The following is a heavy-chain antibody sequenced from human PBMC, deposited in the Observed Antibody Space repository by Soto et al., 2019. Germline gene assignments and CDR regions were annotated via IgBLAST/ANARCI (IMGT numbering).Heavy chain of an antibody. CDR3: ARDGRGIVARRGAFDI. Sequence: QVQLVQSGAEVKKPGSSVKVSCKASEGTFSSYAISWVRQAPGQGLEWMGGIIPIFGTANYAQKFQGRVTITADESTSTAYMELSSLRSEDTAVYYCARDGRGIVARRGAFDIWGQGTMVTVSS. CDR1: EGTFSSYA. V-gene: IGHV1-69*01. CDR2: IIPIFGTA. D-gene: IGHD6-6*01. J-gene: IGHJ3*02.